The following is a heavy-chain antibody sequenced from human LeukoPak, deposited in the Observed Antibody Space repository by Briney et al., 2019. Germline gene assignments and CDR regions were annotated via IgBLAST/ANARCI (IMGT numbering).Heavy chain of an antibody. Sequence: GGSLRLSCAASGFTFSSYNMNWVRQAPGKGLEWVSSISSSSSYIYYADSVKGRFTISRDNAKNSLYLQMNSLRSEDTAVYYCVRDQVEYSTSSTLDYWSQGTLVTVSS. V-gene: IGHV3-21*01. CDR1: GFTFSSYN. J-gene: IGHJ4*02. CDR3: VRDQVEYSTSSTLDY. CDR2: ISSSSSYI. D-gene: IGHD6-6*01.